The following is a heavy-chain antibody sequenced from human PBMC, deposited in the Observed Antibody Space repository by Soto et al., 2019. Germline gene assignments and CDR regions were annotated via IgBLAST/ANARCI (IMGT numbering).Heavy chain of an antibody. Sequence: QVQLVQSGAEVKKPGSSVKVSCKASGGTFSSYTISWVRQAPGQGLEWMGRIIPILGIANYAQKFQGRVTITADKSTSTAYMELSSLRSEDTAVDYCVAAAGPNFDYWGQGTLVTVSS. CDR1: GGTFSSYT. CDR2: IIPILGIA. D-gene: IGHD6-13*01. J-gene: IGHJ4*02. CDR3: VAAAGPNFDY. V-gene: IGHV1-69*02.